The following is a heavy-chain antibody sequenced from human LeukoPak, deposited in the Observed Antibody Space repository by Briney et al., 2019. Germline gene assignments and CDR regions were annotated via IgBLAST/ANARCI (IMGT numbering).Heavy chain of an antibody. D-gene: IGHD5-18*01. CDR3: ARDLYSYGYGYYFDY. V-gene: IGHV4-4*07. CDR1: GGFISSYY. CDR2: IYTSGST. Sequence: SETLSLACTVSGGFISSYYWSWIRQPAGEGLEWIGRIYTSGSTNYNPSLKSRVTMSVDTSKNQFSLKLSSVTAADTAVYYCARDLYSYGYGYYFDYWGQGTLVTVSS. J-gene: IGHJ4*02.